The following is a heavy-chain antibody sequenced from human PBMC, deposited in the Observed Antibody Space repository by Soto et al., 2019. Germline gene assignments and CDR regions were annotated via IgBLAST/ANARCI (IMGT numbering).Heavy chain of an antibody. J-gene: IGHJ6*02. CDR3: ASRVAAAGTSLVNYGMDV. Sequence: GASVKVSCKASGYTFSSYGISWVRQAPGQRLEWMGWINAGNGNTKYSQKFQGRVTITRDTSASTAYMELSSLRSEDTAVYYCASRVAAAGTSLVNYGMDVWGQGTTVTVSS. D-gene: IGHD6-13*01. CDR2: INAGNGNT. CDR1: GYTFSSYG. V-gene: IGHV1-3*01.